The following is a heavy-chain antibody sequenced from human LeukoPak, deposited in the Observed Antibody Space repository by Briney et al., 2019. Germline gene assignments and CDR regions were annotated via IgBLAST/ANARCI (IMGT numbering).Heavy chain of an antibody. CDR3: AKELDSSGYFDY. V-gene: IGHV3-23*01. CDR2: ISGSGGST. J-gene: IGHJ4*02. D-gene: IGHD3-22*01. Sequence: GGSLRLSCAASGFTFSNYDMSWVRQAPGKGLEWVSGISGSGGSTYHADSVKGRFTISRDNSKNTLYLQMNSLRAEDTAVYYCAKELDSSGYFDYWGQGTLVTVSS. CDR1: GFTFSNYD.